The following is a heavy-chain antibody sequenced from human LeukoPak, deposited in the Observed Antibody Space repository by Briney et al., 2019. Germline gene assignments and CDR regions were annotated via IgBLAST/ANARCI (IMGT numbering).Heavy chain of an antibody. CDR3: ARGDCTNGVCFDY. D-gene: IGHD2-8*01. V-gene: IGHV1-69*13. J-gene: IGHJ4*02. CDR2: IIPIFGTA. CDR1: GGTFSSYA. Sequence: GASVKVSCKASGGTFSSYAISWVRQAPGQGLEWMGGIIPIFGTANYAQKFQGRGTITADESTSTAYMELSSLRSEDTAVYYCARGDCTNGVCFDYWGQGTLVTVSS.